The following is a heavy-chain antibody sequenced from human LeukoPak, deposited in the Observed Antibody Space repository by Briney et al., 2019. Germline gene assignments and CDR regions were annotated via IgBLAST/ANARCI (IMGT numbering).Heavy chain of an antibody. CDR3: ARVSVIYDSSGYYSLFDY. D-gene: IGHD3-22*01. Sequence: SETLSLTCTVSGGSISSYYWSWIRQPPGKGLEWIGYIYYSGSTNYNPSLKSRVTISVDTSKNQFSLKLSSVTAADTAAYYCARVSVIYDSSGYYSLFDYWGQGTLVTVSS. J-gene: IGHJ4*02. CDR1: GGSISSYY. CDR2: IYYSGST. V-gene: IGHV4-59*01.